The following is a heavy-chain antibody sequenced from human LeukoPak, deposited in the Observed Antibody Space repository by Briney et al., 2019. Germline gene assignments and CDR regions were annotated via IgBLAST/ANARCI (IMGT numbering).Heavy chain of an antibody. V-gene: IGHV3-30*18. CDR1: GFTFSSYG. CDR3: AKDLATYYYDSSGYYLFDY. CDR2: ISYDGSNK. Sequence: PGGSLRLSCAASGFTFSSYGMHWVRQAPGKGLEWVAVISYDGSNKYYADSVKGRFTISRDNSKNTLYLQMNNLRAEDTAVYYCAKDLATYYYDSSGYYLFDYWGQGTLVTVSS. J-gene: IGHJ4*02. D-gene: IGHD3-22*01.